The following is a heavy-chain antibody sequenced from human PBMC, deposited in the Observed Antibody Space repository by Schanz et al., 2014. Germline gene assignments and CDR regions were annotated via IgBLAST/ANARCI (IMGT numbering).Heavy chain of an antibody. CDR1: GLTITSNY. CDR2: IYPGGAT. CDR3: AKTLGGAGLTLYFDH. Sequence: VQLVESGGGLVQPGGSLRLSCAGSGLTITSNYMTWVRQAPGKGLEWVSVIYPGGATYYADSVIGRFTVSRDNFKNRLYLQMNSLRLEDTAIYYCAKTLGGAGLTLYFDHGGQGSLVTVSS. D-gene: IGHD3-10*01. J-gene: IGHJ4*02. V-gene: IGHV3-66*01.